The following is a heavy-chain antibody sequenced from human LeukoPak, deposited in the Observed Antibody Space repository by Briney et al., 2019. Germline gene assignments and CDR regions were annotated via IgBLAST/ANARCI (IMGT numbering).Heavy chain of an antibody. CDR1: GFTVSSNY. V-gene: IGHV3-66*01. J-gene: IGHJ4*02. CDR2: IYSGGST. D-gene: IGHD2-8*01. Sequence: GGSLRLSCAASGFTVSSNYMSWVRQAPGKGLEWVSVIYSGGSTYYADSVKGRFTISRDNSKNTLDLQMESLRAADTGVYYCARTNVPLMLYAPPDYWGQGTLVSVSS. CDR3: ARTNVPLMLYAPPDY.